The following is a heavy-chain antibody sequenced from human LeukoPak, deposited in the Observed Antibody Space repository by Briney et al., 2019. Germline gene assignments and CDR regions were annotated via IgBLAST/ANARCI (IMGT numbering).Heavy chain of an antibody. CDR2: ISYDGSNK. D-gene: IGHD1-26*01. V-gene: IGHV3-30*03. J-gene: IGHJ5*02. Sequence: GGSLRLSCAASGFTFSSYGMHWVRQAPGKGLEWVAVISYDGSNKYYADSVKGRFTISRDNSKNTLYLQMNSLRAEDTAVYYCARPRGSEGNWFDPWGQGTLVTVSS. CDR1: GFTFSSYG. CDR3: ARPRGSEGNWFDP.